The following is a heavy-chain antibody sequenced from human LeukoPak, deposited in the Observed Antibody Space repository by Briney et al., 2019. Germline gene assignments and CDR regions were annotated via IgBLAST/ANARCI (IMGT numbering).Heavy chain of an antibody. Sequence: ASVKVSCKASGYTFSSYYMHWERQAPGQGLEWLGMISPLTGNTDYAQKFLGRITMTRDMSTYTVYMELSSLRSEDTAVYYCARATEFDYGDYAYYFQHWGQGTLVTVSS. CDR3: ARATEFDYGDYAYYFQH. D-gene: IGHD4-17*01. V-gene: IGHV1-46*01. CDR2: ISPLTGNT. J-gene: IGHJ1*01. CDR1: GYTFSSYY.